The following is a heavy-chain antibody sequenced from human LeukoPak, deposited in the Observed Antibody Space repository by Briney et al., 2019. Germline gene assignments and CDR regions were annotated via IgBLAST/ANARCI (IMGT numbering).Heavy chain of an antibody. CDR2: IYYSGST. J-gene: IGHJ6*03. CDR1: GGSISSSSYY. CDR3: ARGPPYYYDSSGFYYYYYYMDV. D-gene: IGHD3-22*01. Sequence: SETLSLTCTVSGGSISSSSYYWGWIRQPPGKGLEWIGSIYYSGSTYYNPSLKSRVTISVDTSKNQFSLKLSSVTAADTAVYYCARGPPYYYDSSGFYYYYYYMDVWGKGTTVTVSS. V-gene: IGHV4-39*07.